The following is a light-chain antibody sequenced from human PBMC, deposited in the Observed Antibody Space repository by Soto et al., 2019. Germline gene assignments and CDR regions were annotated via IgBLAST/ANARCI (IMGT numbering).Light chain of an antibody. J-gene: IGLJ3*02. CDR3: AAWDDNLNGWV. V-gene: IGLV1-44*01. Sequence: QSVLTQPPSASGTPGQRVTISCSGSSSDIGSNTVNWYQRLPGTAPKLLIYSDNQRPSGVPDRFSGSKSGASASLAISGLQSEDEGDYYCAAWDDNLNGWVFGGGTQLTVL. CDR2: SDN. CDR1: SSDIGSNT.